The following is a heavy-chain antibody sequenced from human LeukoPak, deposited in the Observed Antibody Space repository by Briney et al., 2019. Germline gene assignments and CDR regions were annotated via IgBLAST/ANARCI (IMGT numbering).Heavy chain of an antibody. CDR1: GFTFTNAW. CDR2: ISGSGGST. D-gene: IGHD2-21*02. Sequence: GGSLRLSCEASGFTFTNAWMTWVRQAPGKGLEWVSAISGSGGSTYYADSVKGRFTISRDNSKNTLYLQMNSLRAEDTAVYYCAKDTDSWNIVVVTAIEYFQHWGQGTLVTVSS. V-gene: IGHV3-23*01. J-gene: IGHJ1*01. CDR3: AKDTDSWNIVVVTAIEYFQH.